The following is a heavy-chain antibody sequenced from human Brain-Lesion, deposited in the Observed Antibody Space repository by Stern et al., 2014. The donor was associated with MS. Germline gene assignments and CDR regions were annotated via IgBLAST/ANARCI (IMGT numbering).Heavy chain of an antibody. V-gene: IGHV4-39*01. CDR2: IYYSGNT. D-gene: IGHD2-15*01. J-gene: IGHJ5*02. CDR3: AGEEDIRYCSGGSCTGNWFDP. CDR1: GGSVSSTSYA. Sequence: VQLVESGPGLVKPSETLSLTCTVAGGSVSSTSYAWAWIRQPPGKGLGWIGTIYYSGNTYYSPSLQSRLTISLNTSKNQFSLQLGSVTAADTAVYYCAGEEDIRYCSGGSCTGNWFDPWGQGTLVTVSS.